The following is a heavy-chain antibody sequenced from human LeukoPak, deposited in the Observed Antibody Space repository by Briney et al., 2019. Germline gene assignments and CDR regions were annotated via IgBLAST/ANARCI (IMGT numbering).Heavy chain of an antibody. CDR3: ARERSGSYVGSGDY. J-gene: IGHJ4*02. CDR1: GFTFSSYS. Sequence: GGSLRLSCAASGFTFSSYSMNWVRQAPGKGLEWVSSISSSSSYIYYADSVKGRFTISRDNAKNSLYLQMNSLRAADTAVYYCARERSGSYVGSGDYWGQGTLVTVSS. V-gene: IGHV3-21*01. D-gene: IGHD1-26*01. CDR2: ISSSSSYI.